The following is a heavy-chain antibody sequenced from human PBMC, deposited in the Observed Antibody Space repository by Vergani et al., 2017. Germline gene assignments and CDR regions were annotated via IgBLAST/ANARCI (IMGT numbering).Heavy chain of an antibody. J-gene: IGHJ4*02. CDR2: ISGSGGST. CDR3: AKNSFAQLATFDY. V-gene: IGHV3-23*04. Sequence: VQLVESGGGLVKPGGSLRLSCAASGFTFSDYYMSWIRQAPGKGLEWVSAISGSGGSTYYADSVKGRFTISRDNSKNTLYLQMNSLRAEDTAVYYCAKNSFAQLATFDYWGQGTLVTVSS. CDR1: GFTFSDYY. D-gene: IGHD6-13*01.